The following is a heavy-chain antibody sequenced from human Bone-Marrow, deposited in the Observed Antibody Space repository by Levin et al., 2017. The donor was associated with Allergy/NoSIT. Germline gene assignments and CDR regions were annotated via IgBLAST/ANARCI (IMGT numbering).Heavy chain of an antibody. D-gene: IGHD3-22*01. Sequence: AGESLKISCKGSGYSFTNYWIAWVRQMPGKGLEWMGIIYPGDSETRYSPSFEGQVTFSADKSISTAYLQWSGLKASDTAMYYCAKLGGYWRYFDSWGQGTLVTVSS. CDR3: AKLGGYWRYFDS. CDR2: IYPGDSET. V-gene: IGHV5-51*01. J-gene: IGHJ4*02. CDR1: GYSFTNYW.